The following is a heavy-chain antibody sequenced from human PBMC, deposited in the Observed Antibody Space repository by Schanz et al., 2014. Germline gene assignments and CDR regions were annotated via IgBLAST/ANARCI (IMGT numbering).Heavy chain of an antibody. CDR2: ISGSGGST. CDR1: GFTFSSYT. J-gene: IGHJ4*02. CDR3: ARDGDFDY. V-gene: IGHV3-23*01. Sequence: EVQLLESGGGLVRPGGSLRLSCAASGFTFSSYTMNWVRQAPGKGLEWVSAISGSGGSTVYADSVKGRFTISRDNSKDTLYLQMSGLTPEDTAVYYCARDGDFDYWGQGTLVTVSS.